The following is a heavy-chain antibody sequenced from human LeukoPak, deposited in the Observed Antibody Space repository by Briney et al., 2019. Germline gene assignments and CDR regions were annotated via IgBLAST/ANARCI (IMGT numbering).Heavy chain of an antibody. V-gene: IGHV4-39*07. Sequence: SETLSLTCTVSGGSISSSSYYWGWIRQPPGKGLEWIGSIYYSGSTYYNPSLKSRVTISVDTSKNQFSLKLSSVTAADTAVYSCAREGGWLVPDAFDIWGQGTVVTVSS. D-gene: IGHD6-19*01. CDR2: IYYSGST. CDR3: AREGGWLVPDAFDI. CDR1: GGSISSSSYY. J-gene: IGHJ3*02.